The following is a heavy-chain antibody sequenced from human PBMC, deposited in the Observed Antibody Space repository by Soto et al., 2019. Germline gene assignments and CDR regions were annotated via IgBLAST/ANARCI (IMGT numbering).Heavy chain of an antibody. CDR1: GFSLSTSGVG. J-gene: IGHJ4*02. Sequence: SGPTLVNPTQTLTLTCTFSGFSLSTSGVGVAWIRHPPGKALEWLALIYWDDGKRYSPSLKTRLNITKDTSKNQVVLTLINVDPVDTATYYCANRPAYDISTGYYPFDYWGQGSLVTVS. CDR2: IYWDDGK. D-gene: IGHD3-9*01. CDR3: ANRPAYDISTGYYPFDY. V-gene: IGHV2-5*02.